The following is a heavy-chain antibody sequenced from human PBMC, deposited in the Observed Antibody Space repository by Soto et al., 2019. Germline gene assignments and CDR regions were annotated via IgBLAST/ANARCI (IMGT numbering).Heavy chain of an antibody. D-gene: IGHD2-21*01. J-gene: IGHJ6*02. CDR3: AASCVACGGFNYYGMDG. CDR1: GGSISSGGYY. V-gene: IGHV4-31*03. CDR2: IYYSGRT. Sequence: QVQLQESGPGLVKPSQTLSLTCTVSGGSISSGGYYWSWIRQHPGKGLEWIGYIYYSGRTYYNPSLKSRVSISVDTSKNQCSLKLSSVTDADTAVYYCAASCVACGGFNYYGMDGWGQGTTVTVSS.